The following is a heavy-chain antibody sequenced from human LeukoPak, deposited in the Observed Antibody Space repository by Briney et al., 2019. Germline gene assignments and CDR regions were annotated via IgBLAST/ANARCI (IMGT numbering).Heavy chain of an antibody. D-gene: IGHD4-17*01. J-gene: IGHJ4*02. CDR2: IKQDGSEK. V-gene: IGHV3-7*04. CDR3: ARGASTVTTFDF. Sequence: GGSLRLSCAASGFTFSPYWMSWVRQAPGKGLEWVANIKQDGSEKYYVDSVKGRFTISRDNAKNSLYLQMNSLRAEDTAVYHCARGASTVTTFDFWGQGTLVTVSS. CDR1: GFTFSPYW.